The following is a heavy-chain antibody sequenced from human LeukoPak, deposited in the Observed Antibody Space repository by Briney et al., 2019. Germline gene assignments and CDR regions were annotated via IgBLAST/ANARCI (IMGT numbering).Heavy chain of an antibody. CDR3: AREVGGKGYFDY. Sequence: SETLSLTCTVSGASLSSGGYYWSWIRQPPGKGLEWIGYIYPSGPTYYNPSLQGRVSISVDKSINQLSLKVISVTAADTAVYYCAREVGGKGYFDYWGQGTLVPVSS. CDR1: GASLSSGGYY. CDR2: IYPSGPT. J-gene: IGHJ4*02. D-gene: IGHD1-26*01. V-gene: IGHV4-30-2*01.